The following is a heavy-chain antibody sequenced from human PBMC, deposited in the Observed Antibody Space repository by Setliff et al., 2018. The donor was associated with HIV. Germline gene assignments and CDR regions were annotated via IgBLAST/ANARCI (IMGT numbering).Heavy chain of an antibody. CDR2: IYNSAST. D-gene: IGHD6-13*01. CDR3: ARGRGSSSSWPIDY. CDR1: GDSISTDY. V-gene: IGHV4-4*08. Sequence: SETLSLTCTVSGDSISTDYWTWIRQPPGKGLEWIGYIYNSASTYYNPSLKSRVTISVDTSKNQFSLKLSSVTAADTAVYFCARGRGSSSSWPIDYWGQGTLVTVSS. J-gene: IGHJ4*02.